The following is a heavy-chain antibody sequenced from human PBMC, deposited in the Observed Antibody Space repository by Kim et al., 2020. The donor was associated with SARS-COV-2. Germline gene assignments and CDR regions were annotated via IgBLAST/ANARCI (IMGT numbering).Heavy chain of an antibody. CDR1: GFSFSGNW. J-gene: IGHJ4*02. V-gene: IGHV3-7*01. CDR2: IKPDGSEN. D-gene: IGHD1-26*01. Sequence: GGSLRLSCAASGFSFSGNWMTWVRQFPGRGLEWVATIKPDGSENYYVDSVKGRFTISRDNAKVSLYLQMNSLRADDTAVYYCAKNGGSYDYWGQGTLVTVSS. CDR3: AKNGGSYDY.